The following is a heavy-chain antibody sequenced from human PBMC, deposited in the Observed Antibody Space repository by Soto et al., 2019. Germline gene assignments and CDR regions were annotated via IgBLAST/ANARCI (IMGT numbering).Heavy chain of an antibody. CDR2: IYTSGTT. CDR1: GGSIRSYY. CDR3: AREGASGFGMDV. D-gene: IGHD1-26*01. Sequence: SETLSLTCTVSGGSIRSYYWSWIRQPAGKPLEWIGRIYTSGTTNYNPSLKSRVTMSVDTYKNQFSLNLSSVTAADTAVYYCAREGASGFGMDVWGQGXTVTVSS. V-gene: IGHV4-4*07. J-gene: IGHJ6*02.